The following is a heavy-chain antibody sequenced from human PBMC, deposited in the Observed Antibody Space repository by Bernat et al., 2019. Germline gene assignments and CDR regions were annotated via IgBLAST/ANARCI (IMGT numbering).Heavy chain of an antibody. CDR3: ARDSTDMGRDCFDY. CDR1: GFTFSSYG. Sequence: LVESGGGVVQPGRSLRLSCAASGFTFSSYGMHWVRQAPGKGLEWVAVIWYDGSNKYYADSVKGRFTISRDNSKNTLYLQMNSLRAEDTAVYYCARDSTDMGRDCFDYWGQGTLVTVSS. J-gene: IGHJ4*02. CDR2: IWYDGSNK. V-gene: IGHV3-33*01. D-gene: IGHD1-26*01.